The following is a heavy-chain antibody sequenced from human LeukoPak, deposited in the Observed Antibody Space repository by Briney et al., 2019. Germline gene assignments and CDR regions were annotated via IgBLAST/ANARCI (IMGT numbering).Heavy chain of an antibody. V-gene: IGHV3-21*06. CDR1: GFTFSSYS. J-gene: IGHJ4*02. Sequence: PGGSLRLSCAASGFTFSSYSMIWVRQAPGKGLEWVSSISSSSNYIYYADSVKGRFTISRDNAESSLYLQLNSLRAEDTAVYYCARVGNGGDYAYWGQGTLVTVSS. CDR3: ARVGNGGDYAY. D-gene: IGHD4-17*01. CDR2: ISSSSNYI.